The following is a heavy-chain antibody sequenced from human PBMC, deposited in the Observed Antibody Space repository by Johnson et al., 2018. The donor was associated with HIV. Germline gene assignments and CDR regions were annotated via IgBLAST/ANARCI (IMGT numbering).Heavy chain of an antibody. CDR3: AKDRVRDAFDI. D-gene: IGHD3-10*01. J-gene: IGHJ3*02. Sequence: VQLVESGGGLVQPGGSLRLSCAASGFTFSSYWMHWVRHAPGKGLVWVSRINSDGSSTSYAASVQGRCTISRANAKNTLYLQMNRLRAEDTAVYYCAKDRVRDAFDIWGQGTMVTVSS. CDR1: GFTFSSYW. CDR2: INSDGSST. V-gene: IGHV3-74*01.